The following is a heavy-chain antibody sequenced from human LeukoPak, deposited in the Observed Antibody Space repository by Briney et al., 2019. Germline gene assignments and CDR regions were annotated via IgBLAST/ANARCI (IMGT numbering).Heavy chain of an antibody. V-gene: IGHV4-31*03. CDR2: IYYSGST. D-gene: IGHD6-19*01. Sequence: SETLSLTCTVSGGSISSGGYYWSWIRQHPGKGLEWIGYIYYSGSTYYNPSLKSRVTISVDTSKNQFSLKLSSVTAADTAVYYCARDSRVAVTGLDYWGQGTLATVSS. CDR3: ARDSRVAVTGLDY. CDR1: GGSISSGGYY. J-gene: IGHJ4*02.